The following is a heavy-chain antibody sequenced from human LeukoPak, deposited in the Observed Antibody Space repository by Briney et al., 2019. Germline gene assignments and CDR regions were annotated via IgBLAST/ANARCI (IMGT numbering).Heavy chain of an antibody. V-gene: IGHV1-8*01. CDR3: ARWGDCGGDCTHYYYYGMDV. D-gene: IGHD2-21*02. Sequence: GASVKVSCKASGYTFTSYDINWVRQATGQGLEWMGWMNPNSGNTGYAQKFQGRVTMTRNTSISTAYMELSSLRSEDTAEYYCARWGDCGGDCTHYYYYGMDVWGQGTTVTVSS. CDR1: GYTFTSYD. J-gene: IGHJ6*02. CDR2: MNPNSGNT.